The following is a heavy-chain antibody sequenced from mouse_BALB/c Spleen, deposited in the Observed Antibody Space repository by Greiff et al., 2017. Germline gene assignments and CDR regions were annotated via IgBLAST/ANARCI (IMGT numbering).Heavy chain of an antibody. Sequence: VQLQQSGAELVKPGASVKLSCTASGFNIKDTYMHWVKQRPEQGLEWIGRIDPANGNTKYDPKFQGKATITADTSSNTAYLQLSSLTSEDTAVYYCVSLEEYYAMDYWGQGTSVTVSS. V-gene: IGHV14-3*02. J-gene: IGHJ4*01. CDR3: VSLEEYYAMDY. CDR1: GFNIKDTY. CDR2: IDPANGNT.